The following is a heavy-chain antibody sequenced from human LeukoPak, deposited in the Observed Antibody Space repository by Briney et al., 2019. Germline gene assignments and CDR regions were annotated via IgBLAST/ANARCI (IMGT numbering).Heavy chain of an antibody. CDR1: GFTFSSYA. V-gene: IGHV3-30-3*01. CDR3: ARDQAALLGYCSSTSCYYYYGMDV. Sequence: GGPLRLSCAASGFTFSSYAMHWVRQAPGKGLEWVAVISYDGSNKYYADSVKGRFTISRDNSKNTLYLQMNSLRAEDTAVYYCARDQAALLGYCSSTSCYYYYGMDVWGQGTTVTVSS. CDR2: ISYDGSNK. D-gene: IGHD2-2*01. J-gene: IGHJ6*02.